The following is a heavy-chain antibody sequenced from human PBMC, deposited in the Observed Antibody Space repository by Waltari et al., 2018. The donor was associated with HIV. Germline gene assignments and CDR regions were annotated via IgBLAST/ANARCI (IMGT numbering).Heavy chain of an antibody. D-gene: IGHD3-3*01. J-gene: IGHJ6*02. CDR3: TRDGAYFYFCFDV. CDR1: GFHFSEYN. V-gene: IGHV3-20*04. CDR2: SNWNGDDL. Sequence: EAQLLESGGGVVRPGGSLRVSCVGSGFHFSEYNINWVRQAPGMGLDWVASSNWNGDDLSYADFAQGRFLVSRDNSQDSLHLRMSSLRPDDTAQYFCTRDGAYFYFCFDVWGQGVSVTVSS.